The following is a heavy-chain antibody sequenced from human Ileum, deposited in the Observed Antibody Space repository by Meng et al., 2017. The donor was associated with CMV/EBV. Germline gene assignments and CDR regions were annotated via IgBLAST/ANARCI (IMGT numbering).Heavy chain of an antibody. D-gene: IGHD6-13*01. Sequence: ASVTVSCKVSDYSFTTYGVSWVRQAPGQGLEWMGWIRPYTGQTVYAQNLQGRVTVTADTSTGTAYMELRSLASDDTAVYYCARGTQQPDYWGPGTLVTVSS. CDR3: ARGTQQPDY. V-gene: IGHV1-18*01. CDR1: DYSFTTYG. J-gene: IGHJ4*02. CDR2: IRPYTGQT.